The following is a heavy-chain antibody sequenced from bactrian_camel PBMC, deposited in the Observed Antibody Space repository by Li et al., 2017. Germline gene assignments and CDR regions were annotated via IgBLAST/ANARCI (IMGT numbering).Heavy chain of an antibody. CDR2: IVSDGST. CDR1: AYTYSRYT. Sequence: HVQLVESGGGSVQAGGSLRLSCAGPAYTYSRYTMAWFRQAPGKEREGVAAIVSDGSTEYADSVKTRFTISRDNAKNIAYLQMNSLKPEDTAMYYCAADPFRMTAIQAITAMAKHLTYWGQGTQVTVS. J-gene: IGHJ4*01. V-gene: IGHV3S55*01. CDR3: AADPFRMTAIQAITAMAKHLTY. D-gene: IGHD3*01.